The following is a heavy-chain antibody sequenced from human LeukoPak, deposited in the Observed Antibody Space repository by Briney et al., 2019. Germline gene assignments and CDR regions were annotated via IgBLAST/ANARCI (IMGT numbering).Heavy chain of an antibody. V-gene: IGHV4-61*02. Sequence: SETLSLTCTVSGGSISSGSYYWSWIRQPAGKGLEWIGRIYTSGSTNYNPSLKSRVTISVDTSKNQFSLKLSSVTAADTAVYYCARGRGYSSGWYFYWGQGTLVTVSS. CDR2: IYTSGST. J-gene: IGHJ4*02. D-gene: IGHD6-19*01. CDR3: ARGRGYSSGWYFY. CDR1: GGSISSGSYY.